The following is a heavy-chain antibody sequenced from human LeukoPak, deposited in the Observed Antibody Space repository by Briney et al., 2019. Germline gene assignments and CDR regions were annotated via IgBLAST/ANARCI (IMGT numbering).Heavy chain of an antibody. D-gene: IGHD3-3*01. J-gene: IGHJ4*02. CDR1: GGSISGSNW. V-gene: IGHV4-4*02. CDR2: IYHSGST. Sequence: SETLSLTCAVSGGSISGSNWGSWVRQPPGKGLEGIGEIYHSGSTNYNPSLKSRVTISVDKSKNQFSLKLSSVTAADTAVYYCARGRQRITIFKTFDYWGQGTLVTVSS. CDR3: ARGRQRITIFKTFDY.